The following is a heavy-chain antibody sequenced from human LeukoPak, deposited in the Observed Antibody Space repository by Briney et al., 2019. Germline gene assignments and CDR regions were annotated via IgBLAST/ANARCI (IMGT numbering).Heavy chain of an antibody. CDR3: TTDLSELDDSGYYAKYFHH. J-gene: IGHJ1*01. D-gene: IGHD3-22*01. Sequence: GGSLRLSCAASGFTFSKVWMSWVRQAPGKGLEWVGRIKSKTDGGTIDYAAPVKGRFTISRDDSKDTLFLQMDSLKTEDTAVYYCTTDLSELDDSGYYAKYFHHWGQGTLVSVSS. V-gene: IGHV3-15*01. CDR1: GFTFSKVW. CDR2: IKSKTDGGTI.